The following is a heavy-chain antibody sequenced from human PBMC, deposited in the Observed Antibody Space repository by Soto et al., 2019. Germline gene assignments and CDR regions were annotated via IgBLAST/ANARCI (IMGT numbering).Heavy chain of an antibody. J-gene: IGHJ6*02. D-gene: IGHD3-10*01. V-gene: IGHV4-34*01. Sequence: SETLALTCAVYGGSFSGYYWNWIRQPPGKGLEWIGEINHSGSTNYNPSLKSRVTISVDTSKNQFSLKLSSVTAADTAVYYCARVSGIYYYGMDVWGQGTTVS. CDR3: ARVSGIYYYGMDV. CDR2: INHSGST. CDR1: GGSFSGYY.